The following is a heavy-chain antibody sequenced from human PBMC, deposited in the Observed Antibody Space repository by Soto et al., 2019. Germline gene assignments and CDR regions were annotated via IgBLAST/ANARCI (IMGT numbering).Heavy chain of an antibody. V-gene: IGHV3-30*04. D-gene: IGHD6-6*01. CDR3: ARGRGVAARPQQLDH. CDR1: GFLFSGYA. CDR2: ISYDGKEK. Sequence: QVQLVESGGGVVQPGGSLRLSCATSGFLFSGYAMHWVRQTPGKGLEWVAVISYDGKEKYYADSAEGRFTISRESSGVTLYLQMSSLRGDDTAVYYCARGRGVAARPQQLDHWGQGTLVTVSS. J-gene: IGHJ4*02.